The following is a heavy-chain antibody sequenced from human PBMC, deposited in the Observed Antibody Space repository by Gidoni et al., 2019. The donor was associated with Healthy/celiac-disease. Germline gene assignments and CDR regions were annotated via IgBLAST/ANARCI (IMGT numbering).Heavy chain of an antibody. J-gene: IGHJ5*02. V-gene: IGHV4-34*01. CDR3: ARETAAGTNWFDP. Sequence: QVQLQQWGEGLLKPSETLSIPCAVYGGSFSGYYWSWIRQPPGKGLEWMGEINHSGSTNYNPSLKSRVTISVDTSKNQFSLKLSSVTAADTAVYYWARETAAGTNWFDPWGQGTLVTVSS. CDR2: INHSGST. CDR1: GGSFSGYY. D-gene: IGHD6-13*01.